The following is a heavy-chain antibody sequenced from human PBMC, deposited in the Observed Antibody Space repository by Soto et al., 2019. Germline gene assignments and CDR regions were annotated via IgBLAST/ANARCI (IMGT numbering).Heavy chain of an antibody. V-gene: IGHV4-59*12. D-gene: IGHD3-22*01. CDR1: GGSISSYY. CDR3: ARDLGYYDSSGLNWFDP. Sequence: PSETLSLTCTVSGGSISSYYWSWVRQPPGKGLEWIGYIYYSGSTYYNPSLKSRVTISVDTSKNQFSLKLSSVTAADTAVYYCARDLGYYDSSGLNWFDPWGQGTLVTVSS. J-gene: IGHJ5*02. CDR2: IYYSGST.